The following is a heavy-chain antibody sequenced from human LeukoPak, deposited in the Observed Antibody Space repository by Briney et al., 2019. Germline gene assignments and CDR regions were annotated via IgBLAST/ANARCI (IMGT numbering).Heavy chain of an antibody. CDR2: ISYSGST. V-gene: IGHV4-59*01. CDR3: ARLHCSSPSCHRNWFDP. D-gene: IGHD2-2*01. CDR1: GASISNFY. Sequence: SETLSLTCTVSGASISNFYWSWIRQPPGKGLEWIGDISYSGSTNYNPSLKSRVTMSVDTSKNQFSLKLRSVTAADTAVYYYARLHCSSPSCHRNWFDPWGQGTLVTVSS. J-gene: IGHJ5*02.